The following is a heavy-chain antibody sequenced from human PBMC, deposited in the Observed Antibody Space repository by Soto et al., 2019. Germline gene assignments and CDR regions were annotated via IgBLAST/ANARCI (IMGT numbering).Heavy chain of an antibody. CDR2: INSDGSST. J-gene: IGHJ3*02. CDR1: GFTFSSYW. D-gene: IGHD6-19*01. Sequence: GGSLILSCAASGFTFSSYWMHWVRQAPGKGLVWVSRINSDGSSTSYADSVKGRFTISRDNAKNTLYLQMNSLRAEDTAVYYCASRKRYSSGWYNDAFDIWGQGTMVTVSS. V-gene: IGHV3-74*01. CDR3: ASRKRYSSGWYNDAFDI.